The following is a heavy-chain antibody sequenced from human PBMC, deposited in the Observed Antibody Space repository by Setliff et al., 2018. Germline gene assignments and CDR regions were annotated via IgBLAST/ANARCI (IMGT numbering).Heavy chain of an antibody. CDR1: GDSMSNNH. J-gene: IGHJ4*02. Sequence: PSETLSLTCTVSGDSMSNNHWTWIRQPPGKGLEWIGYIYTSGSSGSTNYNSYIKSRVTISVDMSKNQFSLQLTSLTAADTAVYYCARGVVSWTPRYWGRGTLVTVSS. V-gene: IGHV4-4*08. CDR2: IYTSGSSGST. D-gene: IGHD6-13*01. CDR3: ARGVVSWTPRY.